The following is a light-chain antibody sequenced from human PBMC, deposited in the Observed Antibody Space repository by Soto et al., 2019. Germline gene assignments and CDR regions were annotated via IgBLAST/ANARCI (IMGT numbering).Light chain of an antibody. CDR1: QGITSW. CDR3: QQTTTSPLT. J-gene: IGKJ4*01. Sequence: DIQMTQSPSSVSASVGDRVTITCRASQGITSWLAWYQQKPGKAPKLLIYRASNLQSGVPSRFSGSGSGTDITLTTSGLQPADVATYYWQQTTTSPLTFGGGTKVEIK. V-gene: IGKV1-12*01. CDR2: RAS.